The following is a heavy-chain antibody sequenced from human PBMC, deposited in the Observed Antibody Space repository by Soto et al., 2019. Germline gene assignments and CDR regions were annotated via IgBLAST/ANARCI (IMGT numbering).Heavy chain of an antibody. CDR1: GGTFSSYT. V-gene: IGHV1-69*02. CDR3: TRGEMTDNWFDP. J-gene: IGHJ5*02. CDR2: IIPILGIA. D-gene: IGHD2-21*02. Sequence: QVQLVQSGAEVKKPGSSVKVSCKASGGTFSSYTISWVRQAPGQGLEWMGRIIPILGIANYAQKCQGRVTITADKCTSPYNLELSSLRSEDTAVYYCTRGEMTDNWFDPWGQGTLVIVSS.